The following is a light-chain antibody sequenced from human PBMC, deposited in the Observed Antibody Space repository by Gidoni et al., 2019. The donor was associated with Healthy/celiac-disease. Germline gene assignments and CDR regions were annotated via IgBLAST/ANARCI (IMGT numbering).Light chain of an antibody. V-gene: IGKV1-39*01. CDR3: QQCYSTPST. CDR2: AAS. Sequence: DIQMTQSPSSLSASVGDRVTITCRASQSISSYLNWYQQTPGKAPKLLIYAASSLQSGVPSRFSGSGSGTDFTLTISSLQPEDFATYYCQQCYSTPSTFVQXTKLEIQ. J-gene: IGKJ2*01. CDR1: QSISSY.